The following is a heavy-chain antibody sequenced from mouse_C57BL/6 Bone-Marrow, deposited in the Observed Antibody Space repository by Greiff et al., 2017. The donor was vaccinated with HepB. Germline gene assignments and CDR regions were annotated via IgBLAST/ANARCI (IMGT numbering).Heavy chain of an antibody. CDR3: ARVITTVVEAMDY. J-gene: IGHJ4*01. CDR1: GFTFSSYA. V-gene: IGHV5-4*03. D-gene: IGHD1-1*01. Sequence: EVKLMESGGGLVKPGGSLKLSCAASGFTFSSYAMSWVRQTPEKRLEWVATISDGGSYTYYPDNVKGRFTISRDNAKNNLYLQMSHLKSEYTAMYYCARVITTVVEAMDYWGQGTSVTVSS. CDR2: ISDGGSYT.